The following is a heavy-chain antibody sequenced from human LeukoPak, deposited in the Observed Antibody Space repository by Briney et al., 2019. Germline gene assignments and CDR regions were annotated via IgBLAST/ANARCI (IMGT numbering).Heavy chain of an antibody. CDR1: GFTFSNYA. CDR2: INGRGGST. V-gene: IGHV3-23*01. Sequence: GGSLKLSCAASGFTFSNYAMSWVRQAPGKGLEWVSAINGRGGSTFYADSVKGRFTISRDNSKNTLYLQMNSLRAEDTAVYYCAKVVGDGYNKGDWGEETLVSVSS. J-gene: IGHJ4*02. D-gene: IGHD5-24*01. CDR3: AKVVGDGYNKGD.